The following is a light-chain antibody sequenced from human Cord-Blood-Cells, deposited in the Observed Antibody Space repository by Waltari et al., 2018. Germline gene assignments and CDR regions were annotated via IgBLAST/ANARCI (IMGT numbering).Light chain of an antibody. V-gene: IGKV3-20*01. CDR1: QRVSSSY. CDR3: QQYGGSPWT. Sequence: EIVLTQSPGTLSLSPGERATLSCRASQRVSSSYLAWYQQKPGQAPRLLIYGASSRATGIPDRFSGSGSGTDFTLTISRLEPGDFAVYYCQQYGGSPWTFGQGTKVEIK. CDR2: GAS. J-gene: IGKJ1*01.